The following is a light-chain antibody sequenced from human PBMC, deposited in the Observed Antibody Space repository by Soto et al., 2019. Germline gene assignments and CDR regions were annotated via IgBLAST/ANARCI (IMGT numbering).Light chain of an antibody. V-gene: IGLV2-14*01. CDR2: DVS. CDR1: SSDVGGYNY. CDR3: SSSTSSSSF. Sequence: QSALTQPASVSGSPGQSITISCTGTSSDVGGYNYVSWYQQHPGKAPKLMIYDVSNRPSGVSNRFSGSKSGNTASLTISGLQAEDEADYYCSSSTSSSSFFGTGSKVTVL. J-gene: IGLJ1*01.